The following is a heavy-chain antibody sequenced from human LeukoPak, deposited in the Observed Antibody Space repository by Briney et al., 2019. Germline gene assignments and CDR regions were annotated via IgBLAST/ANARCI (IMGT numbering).Heavy chain of an antibody. CDR1: GGSISSSSYY. J-gene: IGHJ4*02. Sequence: SETLSLTCTVSGGSISSSSYYWGWIRQPPGKGLEWIGSIYYSGSTYYNPSLKSRVTISVDTSKNQFSLKLSSVTAADTAVYYCARRSLYGSGSYSDYWGQGTLVTVSS. CDR2: IYYSGST. D-gene: IGHD3-10*01. V-gene: IGHV4-39*07. CDR3: ARRSLYGSGSYSDY.